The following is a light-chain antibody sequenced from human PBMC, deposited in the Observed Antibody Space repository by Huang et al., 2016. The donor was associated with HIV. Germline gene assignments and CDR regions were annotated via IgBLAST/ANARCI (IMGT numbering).Light chain of an antibody. CDR3: QQRRNWLT. J-gene: IGKJ4*01. CDR1: QSITNY. Sequence: EIVLTQSPATLSLSPGERATLSCRASQSITNYLAWYQHKPGQAPRPLIYDSSTRATGIPGKFSGSGSGTDFTLTLSSLEPEDFAVYYCQQRRNWLTFGGGTKVEIK. CDR2: DSS. V-gene: IGKV3-11*01.